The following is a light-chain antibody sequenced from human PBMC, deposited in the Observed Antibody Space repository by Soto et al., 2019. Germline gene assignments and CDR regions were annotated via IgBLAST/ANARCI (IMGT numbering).Light chain of an antibody. V-gene: IGKV1-5*01. J-gene: IGKJ1*01. CDR3: QQYNTFWT. Sequence: DIQMTQSPSTVSASVGDRVTITCRASQTISSWLAWYQQKPGKAPKLLIYDVSTLWSGVPSRFSGSGSGTDFTLTISSLQPDDFATYYCQQYNTFWTFGQGTKVDIK. CDR2: DVS. CDR1: QTISSW.